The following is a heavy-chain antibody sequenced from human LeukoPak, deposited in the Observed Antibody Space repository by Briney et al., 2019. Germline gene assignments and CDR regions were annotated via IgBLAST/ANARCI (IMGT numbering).Heavy chain of an antibody. J-gene: IGHJ4*02. V-gene: IGHV3-23*01. D-gene: IGHD2-8*01. CDR1: GFTFSSYA. CDR2: ISGSGGST. Sequence: GGSLRLSCAASGFTFSSYAMRWVRQAPGKGLEWVSAISGSGGSTYYADSVKGRFTISRDNSKNTLYLQMNSLRAEDTAVYYCANLMRWGYFDSWGQGTLVTVSS. CDR3: ANLMRWGYFDS.